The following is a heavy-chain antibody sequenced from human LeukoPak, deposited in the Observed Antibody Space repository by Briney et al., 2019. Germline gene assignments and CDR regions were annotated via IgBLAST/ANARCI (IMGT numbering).Heavy chain of an antibody. J-gene: IGHJ4*02. CDR3: ARGVEPLAANTLAY. CDR1: GFNVITND. V-gene: IGHV3-53*01. Sequence: GGSLRLSYAASGFNVITNDMTCLRQAPGKGLEWVSVLYSDGNTKYADSVQGRFTISRDNSKNTLYLEMNSLSPDDTAVYYCARGVEPLAANTLAYWGQGTLVTVSS. CDR2: LYSDGNT. D-gene: IGHD1-14*01.